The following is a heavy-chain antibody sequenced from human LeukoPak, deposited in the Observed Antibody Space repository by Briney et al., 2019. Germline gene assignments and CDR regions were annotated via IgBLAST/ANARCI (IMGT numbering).Heavy chain of an antibody. CDR2: IYYSGST. CDR1: GGSISSYY. J-gene: IGHJ2*01. V-gene: IGHV4-59*08. CDR3: ARHSPNWYFDL. Sequence: SETLSLTCTVSGGSISSYYWSWIRQPPGKGLGWIGYIYYSGSTNYNPSLKSRVTISVDTSKNQFSLKLSSVTAADTAVYYCARHSPNWYFDLWGRGTLVTVSS.